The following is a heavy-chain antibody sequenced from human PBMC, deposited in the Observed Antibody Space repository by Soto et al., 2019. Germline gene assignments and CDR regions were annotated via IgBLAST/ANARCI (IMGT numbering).Heavy chain of an antibody. J-gene: IGHJ6*02. CDR2: IWYDGSNK. V-gene: IGHV3-33*01. Sequence: GWSLRLSCAASGFTFISYGMHWVCQAPGKGLEWVAVIWYDGSNKYYADSVKGRFTISRDNSKNTLYLQMNSLRAEDTAVYYCAREMVVPAAIPEGYYYYGMDVWGQGTTVTVSS. D-gene: IGHD2-2*02. CDR3: AREMVVPAAIPEGYYYYGMDV. CDR1: GFTFISYG.